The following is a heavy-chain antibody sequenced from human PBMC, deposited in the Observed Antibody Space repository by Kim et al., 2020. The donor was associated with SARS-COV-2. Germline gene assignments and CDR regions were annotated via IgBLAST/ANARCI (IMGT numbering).Heavy chain of an antibody. CDR3: TAGTGRSDFDY. CDR2: VKRKTSGGTI. Sequence: GGYLRLSCAASGFTFSDAWMSWVRQAPGKGLEWVARVKRKTSGGTIDYAAPVKGRLTISRDDSKNTLYLQMNSLKTEDTALYYCTAGTGRSDFDYWGQGTLVTVSS. CDR1: GFTFSDAW. J-gene: IGHJ4*02. V-gene: IGHV3-15*01. D-gene: IGHD3-10*01.